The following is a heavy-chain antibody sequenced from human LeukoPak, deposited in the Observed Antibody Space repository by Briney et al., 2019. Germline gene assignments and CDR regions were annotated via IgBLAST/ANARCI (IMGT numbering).Heavy chain of an antibody. CDR2: INTSGSKT. CDR3: ARDREVGDGIDSFDI. J-gene: IGHJ3*02. Sequence: GGSLRLSCAASGFTFSSYAMTWVRQAPGKGLEWVSAINTSGSKTYYADSVKGRFTVSRDSSKKTLYLQMNSLRAEDTAVYYCARDREVGDGIDSFDIWGQGTMVTVSS. D-gene: IGHD1-26*01. V-gene: IGHV3-23*01. CDR1: GFTFSSYA.